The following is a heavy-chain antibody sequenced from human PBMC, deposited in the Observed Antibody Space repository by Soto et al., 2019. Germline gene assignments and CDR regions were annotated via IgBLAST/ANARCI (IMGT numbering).Heavy chain of an antibody. D-gene: IGHD3-3*02. CDR3: ASPASFYSYALVV. J-gene: IGHJ6*02. CDR1: GDSLSRYG. V-gene: IGHV1-69*06. CDR2: ITPIFGTS. Sequence: AVKVSCKASGDSLSRYGISWVRQAPGQGLEWMGGITPIFGTSNYAQKFQGRVTITADKSTTTAYMELSSLRSDDTAIYYCASPASFYSYALVVWGQGTTVTVSS.